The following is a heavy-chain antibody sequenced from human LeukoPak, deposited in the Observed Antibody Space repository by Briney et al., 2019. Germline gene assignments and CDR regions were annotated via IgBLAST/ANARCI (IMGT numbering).Heavy chain of an antibody. CDR2: ISGSGGST. CDR1: GFTFSSYA. V-gene: IGHV3-23*01. J-gene: IGHJ4*02. D-gene: IGHD3-9*01. CDR3: ARRRYDILTVDY. Sequence: SGGSLRLSCAASGFTFSSYAMSWVRQAPGKGLEWVSAISGSGGSTYYADSVKGRFTISRDNSKNTLYLQMNSLRAEDTAVYYCARRRYDILTVDYWGQGTLVTVSS.